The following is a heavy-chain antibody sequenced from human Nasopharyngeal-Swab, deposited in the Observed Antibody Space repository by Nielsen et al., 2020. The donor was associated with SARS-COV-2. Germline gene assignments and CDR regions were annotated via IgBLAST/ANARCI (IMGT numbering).Heavy chain of an antibody. D-gene: IGHD3-10*01. CDR2: VNHGGGT. Sequence: WIRQPPGKGLEWIGEVNHGGGTNYNPSLKSRVTISVATSKNQFSLKLTSVTAADTAIYYCARGGAGVVTAPVLGLGPYYSYYHMDVWGKGTTVTVSS. V-gene: IGHV4-34*01. CDR3: ARGGAGVVTAPVLGLGPYYSYYHMDV. J-gene: IGHJ6*03.